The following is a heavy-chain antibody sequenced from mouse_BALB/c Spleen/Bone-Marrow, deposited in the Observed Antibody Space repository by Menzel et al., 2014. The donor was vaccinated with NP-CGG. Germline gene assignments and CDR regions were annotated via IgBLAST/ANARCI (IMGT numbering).Heavy chain of an antibody. J-gene: IGHJ2*01. Sequence: VQLQQSGAELMKPGASVKISCKATGYTFSSYWIEWVKQRPGYGLEWIGEILPGSGTTNYNEKFKGKATFTADTSSNTAYMQLSSLTSEDSAVYYCARGTYRYYLDYWGQGTTLSVSS. CDR1: GYTFSSYW. CDR2: ILPGSGTT. CDR3: ARGTYRYYLDY. D-gene: IGHD2-14*01. V-gene: IGHV1-9*01.